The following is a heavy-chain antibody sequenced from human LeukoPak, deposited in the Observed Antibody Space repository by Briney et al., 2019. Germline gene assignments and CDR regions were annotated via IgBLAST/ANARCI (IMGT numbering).Heavy chain of an antibody. Sequence: SETLSLTCTVSGGSISSYYWSWIRQPPGKGLEWIGYIYYSGSTYYNPSLKSRVTISVDTSKNQFSLKLSSVTAADTAVYYCARDVYCTNGVCKDYWGQGTLVTVSS. CDR2: IYYSGST. J-gene: IGHJ4*02. D-gene: IGHD2-8*01. V-gene: IGHV4-30-4*01. CDR1: GGSISSYY. CDR3: ARDVYCTNGVCKDY.